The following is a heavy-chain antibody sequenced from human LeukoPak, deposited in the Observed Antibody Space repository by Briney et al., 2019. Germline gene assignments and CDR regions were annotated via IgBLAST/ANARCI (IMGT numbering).Heavy chain of an antibody. CDR2: ISAYNGNT. CDR1: GYTFTSYG. Sequence: ASVKVSCKASGYTFTSYGISWVRQAPGQGLEWMGWISAYNGNTNYAQKLQGRVTMTTDTSTSTAYMELRSLRSDDTAVYYCSRGHYYDNSGYISSRGFDIWGQGTMVSVFS. D-gene: IGHD3-22*01. J-gene: IGHJ3*02. V-gene: IGHV1-18*01. CDR3: SRGHYYDNSGYISSRGFDI.